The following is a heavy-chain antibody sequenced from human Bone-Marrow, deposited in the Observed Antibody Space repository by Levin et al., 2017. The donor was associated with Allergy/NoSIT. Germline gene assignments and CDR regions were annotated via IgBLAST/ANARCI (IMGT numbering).Heavy chain of an antibody. D-gene: IGHD1-1*01. J-gene: IGHJ3*02. Sequence: RGESLKISCKGSGYSFTSYWIGWVRQMPGKGLEWMGIIYPGDSDTRYSPSFQGQVTISADKSISTAYLQWSSLKASDTAMYYCARQEGWNVVKDAFDIWGQGTMVTVSS. CDR2: IYPGDSDT. CDR3: ARQEGWNVVKDAFDI. V-gene: IGHV5-51*01. CDR1: GYSFTSYW.